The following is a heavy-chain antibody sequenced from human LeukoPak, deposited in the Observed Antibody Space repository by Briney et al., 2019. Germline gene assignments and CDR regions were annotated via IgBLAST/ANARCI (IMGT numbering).Heavy chain of an antibody. CDR2: ISYDGSNK. J-gene: IGHJ4*02. CDR1: GFTFSSYG. V-gene: IGHV3-30*18. Sequence: PGRSLRLSCAASGFTFSSYGMHWVRQAPGKGLEWGAVISYDGSNKYYADSVKGRFTISRDNSKNTLYLQMNSLRAEDTAVYYCAKDLSQSYYDSSGYSVAYWGQGTLVTVSS. CDR3: AKDLSQSYYDSSGYSVAY. D-gene: IGHD3-22*01.